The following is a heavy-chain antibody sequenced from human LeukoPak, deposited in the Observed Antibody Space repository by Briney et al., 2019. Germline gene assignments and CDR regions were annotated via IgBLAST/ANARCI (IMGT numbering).Heavy chain of an antibody. D-gene: IGHD3-9*01. V-gene: IGHV3-23*01. CDR3: AKWGDYDVLTGYYVSDY. CDR2: ITGSGSGI. Sequence: GGSLRLSCAASGFTFSNYAMSWVRRAPGKGLEWVSAITGSGSGIYYADSMESRFTISRDNSKNTLYMQINSLRAEDTAVYYCAKWGDYDVLTGYYVSDYWGQGTLVTVSS. J-gene: IGHJ4*02. CDR1: GFTFSNYA.